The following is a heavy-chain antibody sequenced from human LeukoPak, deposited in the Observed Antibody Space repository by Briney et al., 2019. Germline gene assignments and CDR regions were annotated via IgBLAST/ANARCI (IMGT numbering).Heavy chain of an antibody. D-gene: IGHD3-22*01. CDR2: MNPNSGNT. V-gene: IGHV1-8*01. Sequence: ASVKVSCKASAYTFTAYDINWVRQAPGQGLEWMGWMNPNSGNTGFAQKFQGRVTMTRDTSTNTAYMELNNLRSEDTAVYYCARLSQTPAYYYTSGYYHLAYWGQGTLVTVSS. CDR1: AYTFTAYD. J-gene: IGHJ4*02. CDR3: ARLSQTPAYYYTSGYYHLAY.